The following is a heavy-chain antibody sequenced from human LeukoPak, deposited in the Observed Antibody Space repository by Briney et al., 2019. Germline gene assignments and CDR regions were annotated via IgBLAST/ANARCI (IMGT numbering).Heavy chain of an antibody. J-gene: IGHJ6*03. CDR1: GYTFTSYD. CDR3: ARASSSRAALAISFTDYYYMDV. D-gene: IGHD6-6*01. Sequence: ASVKVSCKASGYTFTSYDFNWVRQATGQGLGWMGWMNPNSGNTGYAQKFQGRVTITRNTSISTAYMELSSLRSEDTAVYFCARASSSRAALAISFTDYYYMDVWGKGTTVTVSS. CDR2: MNPNSGNT. V-gene: IGHV1-8*03.